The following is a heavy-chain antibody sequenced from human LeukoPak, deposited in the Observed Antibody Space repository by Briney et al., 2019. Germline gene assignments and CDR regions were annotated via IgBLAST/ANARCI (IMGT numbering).Heavy chain of an antibody. CDR2: FDPEDGET. CDR3: ATAWSGSFFDY. D-gene: IGHD3-3*01. CDR1: GYTFTGYY. V-gene: IGHV1-24*01. Sequence: ASVKVSCKASGYTFTGYYMHWVRQAPGKGLEWMGGFDPEDGETIYAQKFQGRVTMTEDTSTDTAYMELSSLRSEDTAVYYCATAWSGSFFDYWGQGTLVTVSS. J-gene: IGHJ4*02.